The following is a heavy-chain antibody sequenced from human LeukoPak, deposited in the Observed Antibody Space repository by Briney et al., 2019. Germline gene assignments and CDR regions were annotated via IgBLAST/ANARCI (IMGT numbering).Heavy chain of an antibody. CDR1: GFTFSDYG. CDR3: ARAGVVTTTTPPDY. D-gene: IGHD2-21*02. V-gene: IGHV3-33*01. J-gene: IGHJ4*02. CDR2: IWYDGSNK. Sequence: PGGSLRLSCAASGFTFSDYGMHWVRQAPGKGLEWVAVIWYDGSNKDYVDSVKGRFTISRDNAKNSLFLQMNSLRTEDTAVYYCARAGVVTTTTPPDYWGQGTLVTVSS.